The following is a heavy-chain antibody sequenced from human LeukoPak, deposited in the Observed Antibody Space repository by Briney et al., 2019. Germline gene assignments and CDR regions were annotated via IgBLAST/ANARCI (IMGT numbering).Heavy chain of an antibody. CDR2: ISAYNGNT. D-gene: IGHD3-3*01. V-gene: IGHV1-18*01. CDR1: GYTFTSYG. Sequence: GASVKVSCKASGYTFTSYGISWVRQAPGQGLEWMGWISAYNGNTNYAQKLQGRVTMTTDTSTSTAYMELRSLRSDDTAVYYCARVGDSQYDFWSGYRGPNWFDPWGQGTLVTVSS. J-gene: IGHJ5*02. CDR3: ARVGDSQYDFWSGYRGPNWFDP.